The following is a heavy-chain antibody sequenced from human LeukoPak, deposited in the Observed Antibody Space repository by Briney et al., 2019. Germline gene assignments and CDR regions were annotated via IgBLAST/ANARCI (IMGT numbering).Heavy chain of an antibody. Sequence: GGSLRLSCAASGFTFSGYAMSWVRQAPGKGLEWVSAISGSGGSTYYADSVKGRFTTSRDNSKNTLYLQMNSLRAEDTAVYYCAKVTYYYDSSGYYADAFDIWGQGTMVTVSS. V-gene: IGHV3-23*01. CDR1: GFTFSGYA. D-gene: IGHD3-22*01. CDR3: AKVTYYYDSSGYYADAFDI. CDR2: ISGSGGST. J-gene: IGHJ3*02.